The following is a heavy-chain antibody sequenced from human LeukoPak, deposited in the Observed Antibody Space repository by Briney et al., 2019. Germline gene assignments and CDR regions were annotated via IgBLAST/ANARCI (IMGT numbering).Heavy chain of an antibody. J-gene: IGHJ4*02. D-gene: IGHD4/OR15-4a*01. V-gene: IGHV3-11*01. CDR1: GFTFSDYY. Sequence: GGSLRLYCAASGFTFSDYYMNWIRQAPGKGLEWVSYISGSGTTIFYADSVKGRFTISRDNAKKSLYLQMNSLRAEDTAVYYCARDRLYIDCWGQGTLVTVSS. CDR3: ARDRLYIDC. CDR2: ISGSGTTI.